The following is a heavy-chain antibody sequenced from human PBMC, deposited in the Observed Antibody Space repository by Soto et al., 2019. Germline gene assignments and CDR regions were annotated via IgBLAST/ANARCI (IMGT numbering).Heavy chain of an antibody. CDR3: ARVPWQWLGGYAFDI. Sequence: QVQLQESGPGLVKPSETLSLTCTVSGGSINSYYWSWIRQPPGKGLEWIGYIYYSGSTNYNPSLKSRPTKSVDTSKNQLALKLSPVTAADTAVYYCARVPWQWLGGYAFDIWGQGTMVTVSS. D-gene: IGHD6-19*01. CDR2: IYYSGST. V-gene: IGHV4-59*01. J-gene: IGHJ3*02. CDR1: GGSINSYY.